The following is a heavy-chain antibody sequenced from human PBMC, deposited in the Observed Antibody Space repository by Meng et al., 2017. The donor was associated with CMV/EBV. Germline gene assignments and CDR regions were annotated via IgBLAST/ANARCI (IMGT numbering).Heavy chain of an antibody. CDR3: ARGYYDSSGPLPDY. V-gene: IGHV1-2*02. Sequence: ASVKVSCKASGYTFTGYYMHWVRQAPGQGLEWMGWINPNSGGTNYAQKFQGRAIMTRDTSISTAYMELSRLRSDDTAVYYCARGYYDSSGPLPDYWGQGTLVTVSS. CDR2: INPNSGGT. CDR1: GYTFTGYY. D-gene: IGHD3-22*01. J-gene: IGHJ4*02.